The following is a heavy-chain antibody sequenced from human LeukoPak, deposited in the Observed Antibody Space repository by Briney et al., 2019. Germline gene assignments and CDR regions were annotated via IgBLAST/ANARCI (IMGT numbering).Heavy chain of an antibody. D-gene: IGHD6-19*01. CDR3: ARDHTIAVAGSGGDY. CDR1: GYTFTSYG. J-gene: IGHJ4*02. CDR2: ISAYNGNT. V-gene: IGHV1-18*01. Sequence: RASVKVSCKASGYTFTSYGISWVRQAPGQGLEWMGWISAYNGNTNYAQKLQGRVTMTTDTPTSTAYMELRSLRSDDTAVYYCARDHTIAVAGSGGDYWGQGTLVTVSS.